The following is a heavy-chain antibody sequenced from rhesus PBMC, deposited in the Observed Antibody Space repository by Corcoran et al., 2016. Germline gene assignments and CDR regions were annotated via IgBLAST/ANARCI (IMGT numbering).Heavy chain of an antibody. J-gene: IGHJ4*01. D-gene: IGHD6-31*01. CDR1: GFTFSSYG. CDR3: AKDSGMRGQRLVPRRYVDY. CDR2: INIGGGST. Sequence: EVQLVETGGGLVQPGGSLKLSCAASGFTFSSYGMRLVRQAPGKGLEWVSAINIGGGSTYSADSVKGRVTISRENSKNTRSLQMNSLRAEDTAVYYCAKDSGMRGQRLVPRRYVDYWGQGVLVTVSS. V-gene: IGHV3S5*01.